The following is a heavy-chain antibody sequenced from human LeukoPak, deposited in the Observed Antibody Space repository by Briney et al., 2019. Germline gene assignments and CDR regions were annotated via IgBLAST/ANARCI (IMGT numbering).Heavy chain of an antibody. J-gene: IGHJ4*02. CDR2: ISSSGSTI. Sequence: PGGSLRLSCAASGFTFSSYEMNWVRQAPGKGLEWVSYISSSGSTIYYADSVKGRFTISRDNAKNSLYLQMNSLRAEDTAVYYCARDSTPGYNWNYFDFWGQGTLVTVSS. D-gene: IGHD1-20*01. CDR1: GFTFSSYE. CDR3: ARDSTPGYNWNYFDF. V-gene: IGHV3-48*03.